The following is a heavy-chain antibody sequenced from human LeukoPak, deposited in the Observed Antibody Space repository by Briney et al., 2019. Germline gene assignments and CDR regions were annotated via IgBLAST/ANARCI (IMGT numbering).Heavy chain of an antibody. D-gene: IGHD3-10*01. Sequence: GGSLRLSCAASEFTFSSYAMSWVRQAPGKGLEWVSYISSSSSYTNYADSVKGRFTISRDNAKNSLYLQMNSLRAEDTAVYYCARTVVGYYGSGSYAFDYWGQGTLVTVSS. V-gene: IGHV3-21*05. CDR3: ARTVVGYYGSGSYAFDY. CDR1: EFTFSSYA. J-gene: IGHJ4*02. CDR2: ISSSSSYT.